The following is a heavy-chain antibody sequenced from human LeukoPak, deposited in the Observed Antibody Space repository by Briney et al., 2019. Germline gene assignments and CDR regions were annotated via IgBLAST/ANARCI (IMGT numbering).Heavy chain of an antibody. Sequence: PGGSLRLSCAASGFTFSSYGMHWVRQAPGKGLEWVAVISYDGSNKYYADSVKGRFTISRDNSKNTLYPQMNSLRAEDTAVYFCAKEPACGADCYWLDYWGQGTLVTVSS. CDR2: ISYDGSNK. CDR1: GFTFSSYG. CDR3: AKEPACGADCYWLDY. D-gene: IGHD2-21*02. J-gene: IGHJ4*02. V-gene: IGHV3-30*18.